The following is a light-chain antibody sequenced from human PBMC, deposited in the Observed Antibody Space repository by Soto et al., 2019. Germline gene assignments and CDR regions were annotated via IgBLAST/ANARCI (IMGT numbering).Light chain of an antibody. Sequence: QSALTQPPSASGSPGQSVTISCTGTSSDVCDHNYVSWYQHHPGKAPKLVIYEVSQRPSGVPDRFSGSKSGNTASLTVSGLQADDEADYYCSSYAGSNSYVFGTGTKLTVL. J-gene: IGLJ1*01. CDR3: SSYAGSNSYV. CDR1: SSDVCDHNY. CDR2: EVS. V-gene: IGLV2-8*01.